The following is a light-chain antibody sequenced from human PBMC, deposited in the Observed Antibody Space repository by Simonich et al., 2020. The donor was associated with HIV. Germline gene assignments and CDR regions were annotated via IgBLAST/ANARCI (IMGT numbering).Light chain of an antibody. Sequence: QTVVTQEPSFSVSPGGTVTLTCGFSSGSVSTSSYPSWYTLTPGQAPRTLIYNTITRSSGVPDRFSGSILGNKVALTITGAQADDESDYYCMLYLGIWVFGGGTKLTVL. CDR2: NTI. V-gene: IGLV8-61*01. CDR1: SGSVSTSSY. CDR3: MLYLGIWV. J-gene: IGLJ3*02.